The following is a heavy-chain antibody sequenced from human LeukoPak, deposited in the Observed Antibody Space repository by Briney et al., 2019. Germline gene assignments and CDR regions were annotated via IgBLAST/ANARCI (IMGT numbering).Heavy chain of an antibody. CDR3: ARRDYGSGSFFGIDY. V-gene: IGHV4-59*01. CDR2: IYYSGST. D-gene: IGHD3-10*01. J-gene: IGHJ4*02. Sequence: KPSETLSLTCTVSGGSISSYYWSWIRQPPGKGLEWIGYIYYSGSTNYNPSLKSRVTISVDTSKNQFSLKLSSVTAADTAVYYCARRDYGSGSFFGIDYWGQGTLVTVSS. CDR1: GGSISSYY.